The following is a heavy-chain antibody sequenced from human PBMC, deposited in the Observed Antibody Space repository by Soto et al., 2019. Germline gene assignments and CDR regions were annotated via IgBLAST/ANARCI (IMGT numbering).Heavy chain of an antibody. J-gene: IGHJ5*02. CDR1: GGSISSGGYS. CDR2: IYHSGST. Sequence: QLQLQESGSGLVKPSQTLSLTCAVSGGSISSGGYSWSWIRQPPGKGLEWIGYIYHSGSTYYNPXHXNXXTISVDRSKNQFSLKLSSVTAADTAVYYCARVPSPWGQGTLVTVSS. CDR3: ARVPSP. V-gene: IGHV4-30-2*01.